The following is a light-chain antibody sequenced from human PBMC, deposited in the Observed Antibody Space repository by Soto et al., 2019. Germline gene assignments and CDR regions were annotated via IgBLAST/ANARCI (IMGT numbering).Light chain of an antibody. CDR1: SSDVGGYRY. CDR3: SSYTSSSTLDV. V-gene: IGLV2-14*01. J-gene: IGLJ1*01. CDR2: EVS. Sequence: QSVLTQPASVSGSPGQSITISCTGTSSDVGGYRYVSWYQQHPGKAPKLIIYEVSNRPSGVSDRFSGSKSGNTASLTISGLQAEDEADYYCSSYTSSSTLDVFGTGTKLTVL.